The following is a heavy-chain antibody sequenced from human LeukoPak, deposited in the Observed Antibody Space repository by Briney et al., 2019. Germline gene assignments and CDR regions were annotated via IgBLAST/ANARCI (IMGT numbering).Heavy chain of an antibody. CDR1: GFTFTRSA. CDR3: SAGFGSSWYDCYFDL. Sequence: ASVKVSCKASGFTFTRSAGQWVRQARGQRLEWIGWIVVGSGNTKYAQTFQERVTITRDMSTSTAYMELSSLRSEDTAVYYCSAGFGSSWYDCYFDLWGRGTLVTVSS. J-gene: IGHJ2*01. V-gene: IGHV1-58*01. CDR2: IVVGSGNT. D-gene: IGHD6-13*01.